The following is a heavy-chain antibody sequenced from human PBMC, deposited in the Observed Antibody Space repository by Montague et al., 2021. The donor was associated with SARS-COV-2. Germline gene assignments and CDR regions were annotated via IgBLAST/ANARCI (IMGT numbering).Heavy chain of an antibody. J-gene: IGHJ3*02. CDR2: IYYSGST. CDR1: GGSISSYY. D-gene: IGHD3-3*01. CDR3: ARQRRYQLPITIFGVVMADAFDI. Sequence: SETLSLTCTVSGGSISSYYWSWIRQPSGKGLEWIGYIYYSGSTNXXPSLKSRVTISVDTSKNQFSLKLSSVTAADTAVYYCARQRRYQLPITIFGVVMADAFDIWGQGTMVTVSS. V-gene: IGHV4-59*08.